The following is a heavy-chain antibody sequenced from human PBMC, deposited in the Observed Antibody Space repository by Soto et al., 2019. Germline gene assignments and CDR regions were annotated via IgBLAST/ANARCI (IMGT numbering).Heavy chain of an antibody. CDR3: AKRRGAGGHFDY. J-gene: IGHJ4*02. D-gene: IGHD2-15*01. CDR1: GLAFSTYW. V-gene: IGHV3-23*01. Sequence: PGGSLRLSCEASGLAFSTYWMHWVRQGPGKGLEWVAVVSIGGSTHYADSVRGRFTISRDNSKNTLSLQMNSLTAEDTAVYFCAKRRGAGGHFDYWGQGALVTVSS. CDR2: VSIGGST.